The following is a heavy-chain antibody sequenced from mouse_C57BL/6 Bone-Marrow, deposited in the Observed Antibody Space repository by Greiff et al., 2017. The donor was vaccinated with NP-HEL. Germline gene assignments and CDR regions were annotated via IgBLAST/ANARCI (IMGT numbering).Heavy chain of an antibody. D-gene: IGHD1-1*01. CDR2: ISGGGGNT. CDR3: ARFCYYYGSSYGYAMDY. V-gene: IGHV5-9*01. Sequence: EVMLVESGGGLVKPGGSLKLSCAASGFTFSSYTMSWVRQTPEKRLEWVATISGGGGNTYYPDSVKGRFTISRDNAKNTLYLQMSSLRSEDTALYYCARFCYYYGSSYGYAMDYWGQGTSVTVSS. CDR1: GFTFSSYT. J-gene: IGHJ4*01.